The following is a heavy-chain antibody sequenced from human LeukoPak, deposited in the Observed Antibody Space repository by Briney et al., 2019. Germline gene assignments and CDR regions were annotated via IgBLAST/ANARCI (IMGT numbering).Heavy chain of an antibody. D-gene: IGHD3-22*01. Sequence: PGGSLRLSRAASGFTVSSNYMSWVRQAPGKGLEGVSGIYSGGSTYYADSVKGRFTISRDNSKNTLYLQMNSLRAEDTAVYYCAREEYYYDSSGYTAQRYFDLWGRGTLVTVSS. CDR3: AREEYYYDSSGYTAQRYFDL. CDR2: IYSGGST. V-gene: IGHV3-53*01. J-gene: IGHJ2*01. CDR1: GFTVSSNY.